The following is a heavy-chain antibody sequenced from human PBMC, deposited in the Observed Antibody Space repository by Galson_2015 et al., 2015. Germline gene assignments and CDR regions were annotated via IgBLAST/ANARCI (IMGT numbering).Heavy chain of an antibody. D-gene: IGHD3-10*01. CDR2: ISAYNGNT. J-gene: IGHJ6*02. CDR3: ARDRYGSGRTPHYGMDV. CDR1: GYTFTSYG. Sequence: SVKVSCKASGYTFTSYGISWVRQAPGQGLEWMGWISAYNGNTNYAQKLQGRVTMTTDTSTSTAYMELRSLRSDDTAVYYCARDRYGSGRTPHYGMDVWGQGTTVTVSS. V-gene: IGHV1-18*01.